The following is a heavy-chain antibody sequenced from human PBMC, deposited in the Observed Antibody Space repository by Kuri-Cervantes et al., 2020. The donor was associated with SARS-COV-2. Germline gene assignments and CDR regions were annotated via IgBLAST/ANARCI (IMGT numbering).Heavy chain of an antibody. Sequence: GGSLRLSCAASGFTFSSYWMHWVRQAPGKGLVWVSRINSDGSSTSYADSVKGRFTISRDNAKNTLYLQMNSLRAEDTAVYYCAKGRLLREVYFDYWGQGTLVTVSS. CDR3: AKGRLLREVYFDY. J-gene: IGHJ4*02. CDR1: GFTFSSYW. D-gene: IGHD1-26*01. CDR2: INSDGSST. V-gene: IGHV3-74*01.